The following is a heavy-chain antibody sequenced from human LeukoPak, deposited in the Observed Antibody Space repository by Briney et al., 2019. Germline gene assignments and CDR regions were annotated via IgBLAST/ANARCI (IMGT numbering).Heavy chain of an antibody. V-gene: IGHV1-69*05. CDR2: ILTSFGRG. CDR1: GGGFSHGYG. D-gene: IGHD3-16*01. CDR3: ARGPFRELWRYYYYYGMDV. J-gene: IGHJ6*02. Sequence: SVKVSCKASGGGFSHGYGVSWVRQAPGQGLEWMGGILTSFGRGNYPQKFQGRVTMTTDTSTSTAYMELRSLRSDDTAVYYCARGPFRELWRYYYYYGMDVWGQGTTVTVSS.